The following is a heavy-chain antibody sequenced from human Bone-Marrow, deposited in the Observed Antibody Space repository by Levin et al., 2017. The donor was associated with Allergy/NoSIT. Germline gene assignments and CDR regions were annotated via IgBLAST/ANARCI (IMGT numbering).Heavy chain of an antibody. V-gene: IGHV3-21*01. CDR2: ISSSSSYI. D-gene: IGHD5-18*01. CDR3: AREYRVGVDIQGPKIYYYYGMDV. J-gene: IGHJ6*02. CDR1: GFTFSSYS. Sequence: GGSLRLSCAASGFTFSSYSMNWVRQAPGKGLEWVSSISSSSSYIYYADSVKGRFTISRDNAKNSLYLQLNSLRAEDTAVYYCAREYRVGVDIQGPKIYYYYGMDVWGQGTTVTVSS.